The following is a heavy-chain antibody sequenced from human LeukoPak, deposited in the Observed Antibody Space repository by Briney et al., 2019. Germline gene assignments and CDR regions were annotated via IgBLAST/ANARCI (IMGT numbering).Heavy chain of an antibody. CDR1: GFTFSSYW. D-gene: IGHD6-19*01. J-gene: IGHJ4*02. CDR3: ARGHVRQWLVLLAQPDY. V-gene: IGHV3-7*01. Sequence: PGGSLRLSCAASGFTFSSYWMSWVRQAPGKGLEWVANIKQDGSEKYYVDSVKGRFTISRDNAKNSLYLQMNSLRAEDTAVYYCARGHVRQWLVLLAQPDYWGQGTLVTVSS. CDR2: IKQDGSEK.